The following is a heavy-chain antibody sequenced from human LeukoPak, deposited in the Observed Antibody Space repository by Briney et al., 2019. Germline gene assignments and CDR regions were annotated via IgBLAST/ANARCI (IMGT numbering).Heavy chain of an antibody. Sequence: SETLSLTCSVPGDSISSSGYYWSWIRQPPGKGLEWIGYIYHSGSTYYNPSLKSRVTISLDRSKNQFSLKLSSVTAADTAVYYCARDVGGNGYNPWGQGTLVTVSS. V-gene: IGHV4-30-2*01. CDR1: GDSISSSGYY. CDR3: ARDVGGNGYNP. CDR2: IYHSGST. J-gene: IGHJ5*02. D-gene: IGHD5-24*01.